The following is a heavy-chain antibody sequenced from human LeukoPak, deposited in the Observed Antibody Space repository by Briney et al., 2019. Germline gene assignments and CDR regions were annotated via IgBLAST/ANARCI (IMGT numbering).Heavy chain of an antibody. CDR3: AQGTMVRGVIVPYSWFDP. D-gene: IGHD3-10*01. CDR1: GGSICSYY. J-gene: IGHJ5*02. Sequence: PSETLSLTCTVSGGSICSYYWSWIRQPPGKGLEWIGYIYYSGSTNYNPSLKSRVTISVDTSKNQFSLKLSSVTAADTAVYYCAQGTMVRGVIVPYSWFDPWGQGTLVTVSS. V-gene: IGHV4-59*08. CDR2: IYYSGST.